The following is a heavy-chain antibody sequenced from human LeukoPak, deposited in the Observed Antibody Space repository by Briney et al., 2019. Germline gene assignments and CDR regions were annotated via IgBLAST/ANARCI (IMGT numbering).Heavy chain of an antibody. V-gene: IGHV3-30*02. CDR2: IRYDGSNK. CDR1: GFTFSSYG. Sequence: GGSLRLSCAATGFTFSSYGMHWVRQAPGKGLEWVAFIRYDGSNKYYADSVKGRFTISRDNSKNTLYLQMNSLRAEDTAVYYCAKDMAATPDYCGQGTLVTVSS. CDR3: AKDMAATPDY. J-gene: IGHJ4*02. D-gene: IGHD6-25*01.